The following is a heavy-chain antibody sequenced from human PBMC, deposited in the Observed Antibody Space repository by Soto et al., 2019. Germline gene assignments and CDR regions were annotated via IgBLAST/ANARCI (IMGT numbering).Heavy chain of an antibody. CDR3: AKDHGSSWRPNNWFDP. Sequence: GGSLRLSCAASGFTFSSYAMSWVRQAPGKGLEWVSAISGSGGSTYYADSVKGRFTISRDNSKNTLYLQMNSLRAEDTAVYYCAKDHGSSWRPNNWFDPWGQGTLVTGSS. J-gene: IGHJ5*02. CDR2: ISGSGGST. D-gene: IGHD6-13*01. V-gene: IGHV3-23*01. CDR1: GFTFSSYA.